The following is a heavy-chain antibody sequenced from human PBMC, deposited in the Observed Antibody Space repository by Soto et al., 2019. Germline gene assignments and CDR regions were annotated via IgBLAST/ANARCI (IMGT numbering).Heavy chain of an antibody. J-gene: IGHJ6*02. Sequence: SETLSHTCTVFGGSISSYYWSWIRQHPGKGLEWIGYIYYSGSTNYNPSLKSRVTISVDTSKNQFSLKLSSVTAADTAVYYCARLRIDCSGGSCYVHTYYYYGMDVWGQGTTVTVSS. CDR1: GGSISSYY. V-gene: IGHV4-59*08. CDR3: ARLRIDCSGGSCYVHTYYYYGMDV. CDR2: IYYSGST. D-gene: IGHD2-15*01.